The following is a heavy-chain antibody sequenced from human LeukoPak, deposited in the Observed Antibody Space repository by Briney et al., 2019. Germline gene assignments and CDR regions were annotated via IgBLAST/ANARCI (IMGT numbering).Heavy chain of an antibody. CDR3: AKETPISGELLGPFDY. Sequence: GGSLRLSCAASGFTFSSYAMSWVRQAPGKGLEWVSAISGSGGSTYYADSVKGRFTISRDNSKNTLYLQMNSLRAEDTAVYYCAKETPISGELLGPFDYWGQGTLVTVSS. CDR2: ISGSGGST. J-gene: IGHJ4*02. CDR1: GFTFSSYA. V-gene: IGHV3-23*01. D-gene: IGHD3-10*01.